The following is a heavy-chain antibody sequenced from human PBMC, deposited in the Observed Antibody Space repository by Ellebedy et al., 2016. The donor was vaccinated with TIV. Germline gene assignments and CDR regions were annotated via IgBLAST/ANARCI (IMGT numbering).Heavy chain of an antibody. D-gene: IGHD3-10*01. CDR3: AKGGGSGSYYDYFDY. CDR1: GFMFDDFA. V-gene: IGHV3-9*01. Sequence: GGPLRLSCAASGFMFDDFAMHWVRQAPGKGLEWVSGISWNSGSIGYADSVKGRFTISRDDAKNSLFLHMNSLRAEDTALYYCAKGGGSGSYYDYFDYWGQGTLVTVSS. J-gene: IGHJ4*02. CDR2: ISWNSGSI.